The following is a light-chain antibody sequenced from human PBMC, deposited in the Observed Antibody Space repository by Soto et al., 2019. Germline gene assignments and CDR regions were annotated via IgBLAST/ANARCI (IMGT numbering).Light chain of an antibody. CDR1: SSDVGGYNY. Sequence: QSALTQPASVSGSPGQSITISCTGTSSDVGGYNYVSWYQQHPGKAPKLMMYEVSNRPSGVSNRFSGSKSGNTASLTIAGLQAEDEADYYCSSDTSSSTLLWVFGGGTKLTVI. CDR3: SSDTSSSTLLWV. J-gene: IGLJ3*02. V-gene: IGLV2-14*01. CDR2: EVS.